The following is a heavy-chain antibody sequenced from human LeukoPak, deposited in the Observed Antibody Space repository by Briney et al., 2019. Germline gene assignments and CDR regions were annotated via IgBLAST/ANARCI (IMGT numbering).Heavy chain of an antibody. CDR3: ARADEYSSSPDY. CDR2: ISSSSSYI. D-gene: IGHD6-6*01. CDR1: GFTFSSYS. Sequence: GGSLRLSCAASGFTFSSYSMNWVRQAPGKGLEWVSSISSSSSYIYYADPVKGRFTISRDNAKNSLYLQMNSLRAEDTAVYYCARADEYSSSPDYWGQGTLVTVSS. J-gene: IGHJ4*02. V-gene: IGHV3-21*01.